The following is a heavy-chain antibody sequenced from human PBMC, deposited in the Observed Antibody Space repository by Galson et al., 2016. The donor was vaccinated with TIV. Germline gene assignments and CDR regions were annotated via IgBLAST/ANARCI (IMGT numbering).Heavy chain of an antibody. J-gene: IGHJ4*02. D-gene: IGHD3-9*01. V-gene: IGHV1-18*01. CDR1: GYIFTNYG. CDR2: ISGFNANT. CDR3: ARDRNDILTGYYVDY. Sequence: SVKVSCKASGYIFTNYGISWVRQAPGQGLEWLGWISGFNANTKSAQQFQGRVTMTTDTSTSTAYMELRSLTSDDTAMYYCARDRNDILTGYYVDYWAQGTLVTVPS.